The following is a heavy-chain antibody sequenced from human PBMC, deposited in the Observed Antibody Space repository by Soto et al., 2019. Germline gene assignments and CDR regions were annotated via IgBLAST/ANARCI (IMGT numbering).Heavy chain of an antibody. J-gene: IGHJ6*02. CDR2: MNPNSGNT. CDR1: GYTFTIYD. CDR3: AKGDILTGLDYYGMDV. V-gene: IGHV1-8*01. Sequence: ASGKVSCKASGYTFTIYDINWVRQATGQGLEWMGWMNPNSGNTGYAQKFQGRVTMTRNTSISTAYMELSSLRSEDTAVYYCAKGDILTGLDYYGMDVWGQGTTVTVSS. D-gene: IGHD3-9*01.